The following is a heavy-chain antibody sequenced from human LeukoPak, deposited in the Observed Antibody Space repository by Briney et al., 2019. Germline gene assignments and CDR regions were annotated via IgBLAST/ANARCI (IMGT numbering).Heavy chain of an antibody. J-gene: IGHJ4*02. CDR3: ARRAVTLGLPDY. CDR1: GGSISSSNW. V-gene: IGHV4-4*02. Sequence: PSETLSLTCAVSGGSISSSNWWSWVRQSPGKGLEWIGEIYHSGSTNYNPSLKSRVTLSVDKSKNQFSLKLSSVTAADTAVYYCARRAVTLGLPDYWGQGTLVTVSS. D-gene: IGHD4-17*01. CDR2: IYHSGST.